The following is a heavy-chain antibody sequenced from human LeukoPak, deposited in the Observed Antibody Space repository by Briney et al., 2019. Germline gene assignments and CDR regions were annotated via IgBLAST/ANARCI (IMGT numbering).Heavy chain of an antibody. CDR3: ARGTLYSSSWTGDYYYGMDV. Sequence: SQTLSLTCTVSGGSISSGSYYWGWIRQPAGKGLEWIGRIYTSGSTNYNPSLKSRVTISVDTSKNQFSLKLSSVTAADTAVYYCARGTLYSSSWTGDYYYGMDVWGQGTTVTVSS. V-gene: IGHV4-61*02. J-gene: IGHJ6*02. D-gene: IGHD6-13*01. CDR2: IYTSGST. CDR1: GGSISSGSYY.